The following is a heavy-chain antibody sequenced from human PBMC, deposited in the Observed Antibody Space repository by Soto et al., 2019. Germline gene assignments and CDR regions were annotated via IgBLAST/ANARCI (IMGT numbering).Heavy chain of an antibody. V-gene: IGHV3-23*01. CDR1: GFTFSNYA. Sequence: GGSLRLSCAASGFTFSNYAMTWVRQTPGKGLEWVSTISGSGVSTYYADSVKGRFTISRDNSKNTLYLQMNSLRAEDTAVYFCAKDPKYSSGWSSWYFDLWGRGTLVTVSS. CDR2: ISGSGVST. D-gene: IGHD6-19*01. J-gene: IGHJ2*01. CDR3: AKDPKYSSGWSSWYFDL.